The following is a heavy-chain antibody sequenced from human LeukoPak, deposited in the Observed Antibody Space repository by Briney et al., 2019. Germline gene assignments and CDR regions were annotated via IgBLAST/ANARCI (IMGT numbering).Heavy chain of an antibody. CDR1: GYTFTGYY. CDR3: ARGQHLGHDAFDI. D-gene: IGHD1-1*01. CDR2: INPNSGGT. J-gene: IGHJ3*02. Sequence: ASVKVSCKASGYTFTGYYMHWVRQAPGQGLEWMGWINPNSGGTNYAQKFQGRVTMTRDMSTNTVYMELSSLRSDDTAFCYCARGQHLGHDAFDIWGQGTMVTVSS. V-gene: IGHV1-2*02.